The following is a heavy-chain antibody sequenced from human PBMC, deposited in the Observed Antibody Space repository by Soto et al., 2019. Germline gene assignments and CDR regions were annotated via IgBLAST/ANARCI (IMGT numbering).Heavy chain of an antibody. CDR2: IYYSGST. J-gene: IGHJ5*02. CDR3: ATCRGEAVAGIDWFDP. CDR1: GGSTSSSSYY. V-gene: IGHV4-39*01. D-gene: IGHD6-19*01. Sequence: SETLSLTCTVSGGSTSSSSYYWGWIRQPPGKGLEWIGSIYYSGSTYYNPSLKSRVTISVDTSKNQFSLKLSSVTAADTAVYYCATCRGEAVAGIDWFDPWGQGTLVTVSS.